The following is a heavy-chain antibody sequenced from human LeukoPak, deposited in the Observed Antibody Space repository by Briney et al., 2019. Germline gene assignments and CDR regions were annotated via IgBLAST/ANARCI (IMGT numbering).Heavy chain of an antibody. D-gene: IGHD5-18*01. Sequence: GGSLRLSCAASGFTFSSYWMHWVRQAPGKGLVWVSRINSDGSSTSYADSVKGRFTISRDNAKNTLYLQMNSLRAEDTAVYYCARGGSYGYTRDNYWGQGTLVTVSS. CDR2: INSDGSST. CDR3: ARGGSYGYTRDNY. J-gene: IGHJ4*02. V-gene: IGHV3-74*01. CDR1: GFTFSSYW.